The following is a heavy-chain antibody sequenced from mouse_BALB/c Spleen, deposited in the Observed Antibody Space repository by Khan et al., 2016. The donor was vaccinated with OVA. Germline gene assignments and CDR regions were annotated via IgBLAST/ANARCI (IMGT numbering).Heavy chain of an antibody. D-gene: IGHD1-2*01. CDR3: AYSLLVCAMDD. CDR2: IDPANGNT. V-gene: IGHV14-3*02. J-gene: IGHJ4*01. CDR1: GFNIKNTY. Sequence: VQLKESGAEFVKPGASVRLSCTASGFNIKNTYIHWVKQRPEQGLEWIGRIDPANGNTKYDPKFQGKATTTADTSSNTAYLQLNRLTSEDTAVDYCAYSLLVCAMDDWGQGTSVTVSS.